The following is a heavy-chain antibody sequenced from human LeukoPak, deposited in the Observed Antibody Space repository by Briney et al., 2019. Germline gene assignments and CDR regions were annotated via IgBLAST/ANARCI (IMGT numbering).Heavy chain of an antibody. CDR1: GGSISSGSYY. CDR3: ARRGSSFKIFDY. Sequence: PSETLSLTCTVSGGSISSGSYYWSWIRQPAGKGLEWIGRIYTSGSTNYNPSLKSRVTISVDTSKNQFSLKLSSVTAADTAVYYCARRGSSFKIFDYWGQGTLVTVSS. J-gene: IGHJ4*02. D-gene: IGHD6-13*01. V-gene: IGHV4-61*02. CDR2: IYTSGST.